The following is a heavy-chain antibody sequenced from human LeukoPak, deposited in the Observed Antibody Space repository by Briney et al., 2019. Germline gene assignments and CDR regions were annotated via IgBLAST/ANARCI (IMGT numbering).Heavy chain of an antibody. CDR2: IYHSGST. Sequence: SGTLSLTCAVSGGSISSTNLWNWVRQPQGKGLEWIGEIYHSGSTNYNPSLKSRVSISIDKSKNQFSLKLRSVTAADTAIYYCARDDFVDIAMVRLYHWGQGTLVTVSS. CDR1: GGSISSTNL. CDR3: ARDDFVDIAMVRLYH. D-gene: IGHD5-18*01. J-gene: IGHJ5*02. V-gene: IGHV4-4*02.